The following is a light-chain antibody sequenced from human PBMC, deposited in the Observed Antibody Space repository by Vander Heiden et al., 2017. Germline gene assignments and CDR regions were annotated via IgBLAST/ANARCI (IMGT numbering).Light chain of an antibody. Sequence: DVQMLQSPSSLSASVGDRVTITCRASQSISSYLNWYQQKPGKAPKLLIYAASSLQSGVPSRFSGSGSGTDFTPTISSLQPEDFATYYCQQSYSTPRTFGQGTKVEIK. CDR1: QSISSY. J-gene: IGKJ1*01. V-gene: IGKV1-39*01. CDR2: AAS. CDR3: QQSYSTPRT.